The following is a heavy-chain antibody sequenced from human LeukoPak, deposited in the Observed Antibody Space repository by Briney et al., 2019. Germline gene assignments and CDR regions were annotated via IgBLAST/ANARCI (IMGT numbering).Heavy chain of an antibody. CDR2: IRSKANSYAT. CDR3: TTGVEMATMLTNPIDY. Sequence: GGSLRLSCAASGFTFSGSAMHWVRQASGKGLEWVGRIRSKANSYATAYAASVKGRFTISRDNSKNTAYLQMNSLKTEDTAVYYCTTGVEMATMLTNPIDYWGQGTLVTVSS. J-gene: IGHJ4*02. CDR1: GFTFSGSA. V-gene: IGHV3-73*01. D-gene: IGHD5-24*01.